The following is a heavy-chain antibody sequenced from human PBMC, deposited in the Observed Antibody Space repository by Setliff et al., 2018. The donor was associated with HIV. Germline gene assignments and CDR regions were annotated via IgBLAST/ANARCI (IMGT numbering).Heavy chain of an antibody. D-gene: IGHD3-16*01. CDR1: GFTFTDYA. V-gene: IGHV3-23*01. Sequence: PGGSLRLSCAASGFTFTDYAMNWVRQAPGKGLEWVAGMSGSDNTTFYADSVKGRFTVSRDNSKNSLYLQMNNLRAEDTALYYCAKGVKWLDPWGQGALVTVSS. CDR2: MSGSDNTT. J-gene: IGHJ5*02. CDR3: AKGVKWLDP.